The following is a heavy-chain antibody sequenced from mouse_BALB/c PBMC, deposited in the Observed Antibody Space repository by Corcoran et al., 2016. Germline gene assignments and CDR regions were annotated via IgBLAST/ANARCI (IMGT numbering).Heavy chain of an antibody. J-gene: IGHJ3*01. CDR1: GYTFTDYN. D-gene: IGHD2-14*01. V-gene: IGHV1-18*01. CDR3: ASEVRPWFAY. Sequence: EVQLQESGPELVKPGASVKISCNTAGYTFTDYNMHWVKQSHGKSLEWIGGINPNNGGTSYNQKFKGKATLTVDKSSSTAYMELRSLTSEDSAVYYCASEVRPWFAYWGQGTLVTVSA. CDR2: INPNNGGT.